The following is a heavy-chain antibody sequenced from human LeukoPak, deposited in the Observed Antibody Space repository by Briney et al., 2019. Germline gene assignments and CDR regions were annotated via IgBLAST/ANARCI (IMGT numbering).Heavy chain of an antibody. CDR3: ARGCSGGSCYPHDDAFDI. V-gene: IGHV1-69*04. J-gene: IGHJ3*02. CDR2: IIPILGIA. D-gene: IGHD2-15*01. CDR1: GGTFSSYA. Sequence: GASVKVSCKASGGTFSSYAISWVRQAPGQGLEWMGRIIPILGIANYAQKFQGRVTITADKSTSTAYMELSSLRSEDTAVYYCARGCSGGSCYPHDDAFDIWGQGTMVTVSS.